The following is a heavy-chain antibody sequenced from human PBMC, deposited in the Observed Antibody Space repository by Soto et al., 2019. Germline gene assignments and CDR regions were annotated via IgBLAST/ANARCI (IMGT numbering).Heavy chain of an antibody. CDR1: GFTFSSYE. J-gene: IGHJ4*02. V-gene: IGHV3-48*03. CDR2: ISSSGSTI. Sequence: GGSLRLSCAASGFTFSSYEMNWVRQAPGKGLEWVSYISSSGSTIYYADSVKGRFTISRDNAKNSLYLQMTSLRAEDTAIYYCARDCGSGWFFDYWGQGTLVTVSS. D-gene: IGHD6-19*01. CDR3: ARDCGSGWFFDY.